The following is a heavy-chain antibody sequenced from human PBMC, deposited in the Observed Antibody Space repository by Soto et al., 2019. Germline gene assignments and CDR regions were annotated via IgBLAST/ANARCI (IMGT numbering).Heavy chain of an antibody. Sequence: AVQVSYKPCGGTFRSYAISCVRQAPGHGLEWMGGIIPIFGTANYAQKFQGRVTITADDSTSTAYMELSSLSSEGTAVYYCARDPSGGSGWYEGYYYYGMDVWGQGTTVTVSS. CDR1: GGTFRSYA. J-gene: IGHJ6*02. D-gene: IGHD6-19*01. CDR2: IIPIFGTA. V-gene: IGHV1-69*13. CDR3: ARDPSGGSGWYEGYYYYGMDV.